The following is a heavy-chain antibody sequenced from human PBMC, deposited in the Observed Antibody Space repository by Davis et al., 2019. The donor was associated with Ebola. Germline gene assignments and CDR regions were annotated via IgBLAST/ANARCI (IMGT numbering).Heavy chain of an antibody. J-gene: IGHJ4*02. Sequence: GSLRLSCAASGFTFSSYGMHWVRQPPGKGLEWIGEINHSGSTNYNPSLKSRVTISVDTSKNQFSLKLSSVTAADTAVYYCVLWLVPYFDYWGQGTLVTVSS. CDR1: GFTFSSYG. CDR2: INHSGST. CDR3: VLWLVPYFDY. D-gene: IGHD6-19*01. V-gene: IGHV4-34*08.